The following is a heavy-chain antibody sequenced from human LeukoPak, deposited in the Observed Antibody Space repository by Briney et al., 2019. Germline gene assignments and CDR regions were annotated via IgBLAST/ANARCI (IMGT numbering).Heavy chain of an antibody. D-gene: IGHD4-17*01. CDR1: GYSENFYG. J-gene: IGHJ5*02. CDR3: ATNDYDDSRYWFDP. CDR2: ISAQHGQT. V-gene: IGHV1-18*01. Sequence: ASVKVSCKTSGYSENFYGITWVRQVAGQGLEWMGWISAQHGQTEYAPNSQDRVTMTTDTYTNTAYMELRSLRSDDTAVYYCATNDYDDSRYWFDPWGQGTLVTVSS.